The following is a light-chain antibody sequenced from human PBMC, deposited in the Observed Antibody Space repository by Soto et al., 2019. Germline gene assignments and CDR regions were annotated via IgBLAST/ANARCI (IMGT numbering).Light chain of an antibody. J-gene: IGKJ2*01. Sequence: EIVLTQSPGTLSLSPCERATLSCRASQSVASSNFAWYQQRPGQAPRLLMYGASSRATGIPDRFSGSGSGTDFTLTIGRLEPEDFAVYYCQQYGSSPPATFGQGNNLEIK. CDR1: QSVASSN. CDR3: QQYGSSPPAT. V-gene: IGKV3-20*01. CDR2: GAS.